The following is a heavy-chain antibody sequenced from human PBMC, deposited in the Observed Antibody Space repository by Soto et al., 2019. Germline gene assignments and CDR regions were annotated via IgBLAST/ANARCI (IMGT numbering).Heavy chain of an antibody. CDR1: GYTFTSYG. CDR3: ARDTSRGEYDY. D-gene: IGHD3-10*01. CDR2: INVYNGNT. J-gene: IGHJ4*02. V-gene: IGHV1-18*01. Sequence: QVQLVQSGAEVKKPGASVKVSCKASGYTFTSYGISWVRQAPGQGLEWMGWINVYNGNTNYAQKLQGRVTMTTDTSTSTAYLDLRSLRSDDTAVYFCARDTSRGEYDYWGQRTLVTVSS.